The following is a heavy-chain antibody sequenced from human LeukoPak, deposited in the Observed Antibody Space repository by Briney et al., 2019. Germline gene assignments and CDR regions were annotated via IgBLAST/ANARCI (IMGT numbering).Heavy chain of an antibody. CDR1: GDTFSRYA. J-gene: IGHJ3*02. V-gene: IGHV7-4-1*02. CDR2: INTNTANP. CDR3: ARAHGPQWAFDI. Sequence: GASVKVSCKASGDTFSRYAISWVRQAPGQGLGWMGGINTNTANPTYAQGFTGRFVFSLDTSVSTAYLQISSLKAEDTAVYYCARAHGPQWAFDIWGQGTAVTVSS. D-gene: IGHD6-19*01.